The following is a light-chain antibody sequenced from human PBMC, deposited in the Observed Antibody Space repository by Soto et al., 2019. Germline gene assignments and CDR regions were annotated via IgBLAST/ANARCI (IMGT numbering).Light chain of an antibody. CDR1: QTISSW. CDR2: AAS. J-gene: IGKJ5*01. V-gene: IGKV1-9*01. Sequence: DIQMTQSPSTLSGSVGDRVTITCRASQTISSWLAWYQQKPGKAPKLLIYAASTLHTGVPPRFSGSGSGTEFTLTISSLQPEDFATYYCQQLNSYLITFGQGTRLEIK. CDR3: QQLNSYLIT.